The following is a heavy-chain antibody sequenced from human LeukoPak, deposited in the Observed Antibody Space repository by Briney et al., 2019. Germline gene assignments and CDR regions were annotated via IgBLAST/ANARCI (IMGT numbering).Heavy chain of an antibody. CDR1: GFTFGDYA. CDR3: TRTPSAAAPFDY. CDR2: IRSKAYGETP. D-gene: IGHD2-2*01. Sequence: PGGSLRLSCTGSGFTFGDYAMSWVRQAPGKGLECEAFIRSKAYGETPEYAASVKGRFTISRDDSKNIAYVQMNSLRTEDTAVYYCTRTPSAAAPFDYWGQGSLVTVSS. V-gene: IGHV3-49*04. J-gene: IGHJ4*02.